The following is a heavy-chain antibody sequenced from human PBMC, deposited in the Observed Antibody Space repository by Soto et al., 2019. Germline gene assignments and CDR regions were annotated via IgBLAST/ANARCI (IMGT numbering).Heavy chain of an antibody. J-gene: IGHJ6*02. Sequence: SETLSLTCTVSGGSISSSSYYWGWIRQPPGKGLEWIGSIYYSGSTYYNPSLKSRVTISVDTSKNQFSLKLSSVTAADTAVYYCASLKGAMAHDYYYYYGMDVWGQGTTVT. CDR1: GGSISSSSYY. V-gene: IGHV4-39*01. CDR3: ASLKGAMAHDYYYYYGMDV. D-gene: IGHD1-26*01. CDR2: IYYSGST.